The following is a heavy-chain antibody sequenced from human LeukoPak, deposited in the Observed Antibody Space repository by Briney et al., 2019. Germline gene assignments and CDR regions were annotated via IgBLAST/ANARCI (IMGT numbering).Heavy chain of an antibody. CDR3: ARVGVDYSGNVLKYFFDY. J-gene: IGHJ4*02. Sequence: SETLSLTCTVSGGSISSYQWSWIRQPPGRGLEWIGNIYDSGSANYNPSLKSRVVISVDTSKNQFSLNLTPVTAADTAVYYCARVGVDYSGNVLKYFFDYWGQGTLVTVSS. CDR1: GGSISSYQ. V-gene: IGHV4-59*01. CDR2: IYDSGSA. D-gene: IGHD4-23*01.